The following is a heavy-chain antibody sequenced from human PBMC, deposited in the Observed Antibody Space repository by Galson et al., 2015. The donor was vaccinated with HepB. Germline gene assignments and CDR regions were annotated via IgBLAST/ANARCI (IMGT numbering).Heavy chain of an antibody. D-gene: IGHD3-9*01. CDR1: GFTFSSYA. CDR3: AKDCPGFDYAPEYNWFDP. J-gene: IGHJ5*02. V-gene: IGHV3-23*01. CDR2: ISGSGGST. Sequence: SLRLSCAASGFTFSSYAMSWVHQAPGKGLEWVSAISGSGGSTYYADSVKGRFTISRDNSKNTLYLQMNSLRAEDTAVYYCAKDCPGFDYAPEYNWFDPWGQGTLVAVSS.